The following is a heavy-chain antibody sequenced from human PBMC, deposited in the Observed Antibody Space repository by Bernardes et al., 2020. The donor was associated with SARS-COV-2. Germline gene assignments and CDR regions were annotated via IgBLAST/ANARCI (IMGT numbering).Heavy chain of an antibody. Sequence: GGSLRLSCAASGFTFSSYAMRWVRQAPGKGLEWVSGISAGAGSTYYADSVKGLFTISRDNSKNMVYLQMDSPRAEDTAVYYCAKDFCSSTTCYGYGMDVWGQGTTVTVSS. CDR2: ISAGAGST. CDR1: GFTFSSYA. V-gene: IGHV3-23*01. J-gene: IGHJ6*02. D-gene: IGHD2-2*01. CDR3: AKDFCSSTTCYGYGMDV.